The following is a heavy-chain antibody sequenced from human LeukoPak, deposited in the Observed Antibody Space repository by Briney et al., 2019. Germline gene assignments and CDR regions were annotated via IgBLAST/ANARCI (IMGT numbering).Heavy chain of an antibody. CDR1: GFTFNIYY. Sequence: PGDSLRLSCVASGFTFNIYYMNWVRQSPGKGLEWVSTIGTSGDTYYSDYVKGGFTILRDDTKNRLYLQMQSLGAEDTAVYYCAKSRFVDRRRYFRFWRQGTLVTVSS. CDR2: IGTSGDT. D-gene: IGHD3-3*01. J-gene: IGHJ4*02. CDR3: AKSRFVDRRRYFRF. V-gene: IGHV3-23*01.